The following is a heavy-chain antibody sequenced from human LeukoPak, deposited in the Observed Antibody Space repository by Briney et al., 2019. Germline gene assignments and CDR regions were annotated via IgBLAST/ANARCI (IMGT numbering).Heavy chain of an antibody. J-gene: IGHJ4*02. CDR1: GFTFSSYW. V-gene: IGHV3-7*03. D-gene: IGHD6-19*01. Sequence: GGSLRLSCAASGFTFSSYWMSWARQAPGKGLEWVANIKQDGSEKYYVDSVKGRFTISRDNAKNSLYLQMNSLRAEDTAVYYCARGRYSGGWAFDYWGQGTLVTVSS. CDR3: ARGRYSGGWAFDY. CDR2: IKQDGSEK.